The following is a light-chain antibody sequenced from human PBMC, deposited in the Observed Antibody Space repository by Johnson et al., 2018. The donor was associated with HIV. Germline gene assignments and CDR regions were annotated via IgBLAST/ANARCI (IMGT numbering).Light chain of an antibody. J-gene: IGLJ1*01. Sequence: QSVLTQPPSVSAAPGQKVTISCSGTNSNIGTYYVSWYQHLPGTAPKLLIYENNKRPLGIPDRFSGSKSGTSATLDITGLQTGDEANYYCGTWDSSLSAFYVFGTGTKVTVL. V-gene: IGLV1-51*02. CDR2: ENN. CDR3: GTWDSSLSAFYV. CDR1: NSNIGTYY.